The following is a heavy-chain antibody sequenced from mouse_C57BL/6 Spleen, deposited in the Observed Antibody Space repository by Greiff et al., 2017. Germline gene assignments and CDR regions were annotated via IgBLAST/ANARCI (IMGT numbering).Heavy chain of an antibody. CDR3: ARETAQAPYYFDY. J-gene: IGHJ2*01. V-gene: IGHV1-82*01. CDR1: GYAFSSSW. CDR2: IYPGDGDT. Sequence: VQLQQSGPELVKPGASVKISCKASGYAFSSSWMNWVKQRPGKGLEWIGRIYPGDGDTNYNGKFKGKATLTADKSSSTAYMQLSSLTSEYSAVYFCARETAQAPYYFDYWGQGTTLTVSS. D-gene: IGHD3-2*02.